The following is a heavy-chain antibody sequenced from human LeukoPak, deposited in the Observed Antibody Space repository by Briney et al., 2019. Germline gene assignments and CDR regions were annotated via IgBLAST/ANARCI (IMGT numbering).Heavy chain of an antibody. J-gene: IGHJ4*02. V-gene: IGHV3-7*01. CDR1: GFTFSSYW. CDR2: IKQDGSEK. Sequence: GSLRLSCAASGFTFSSYWMSWVRQAPGKGLEWVANIKQDGSEKYYVDSVKGRFTISRDNAKNSLYLQMNSLRAEDTAVYYCAREIVVVVTAHLFDYWGQGTLVTVSS. CDR3: AREIVVVVTAHLFDY. D-gene: IGHD2-21*02.